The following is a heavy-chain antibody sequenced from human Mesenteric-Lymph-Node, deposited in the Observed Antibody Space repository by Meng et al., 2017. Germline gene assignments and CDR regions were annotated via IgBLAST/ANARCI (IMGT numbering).Heavy chain of an antibody. J-gene: IGHJ2*01. Sequence: EVQLGERGGGLVKPGGSLSVACAASGFTCSSYSMNWVRQAPGKGLEWVSSISSSSSYIYYADSVKGRFTISRDNAKNSLYLQMNSLRAEDTALYYCARDPGGEAAIGLWGRGTLVTVSS. V-gene: IGHV3-21*01. CDR2: ISSSSSYI. CDR1: GFTCSSYS. CDR3: ARDPGGEAAIGL. D-gene: IGHD2-2*01.